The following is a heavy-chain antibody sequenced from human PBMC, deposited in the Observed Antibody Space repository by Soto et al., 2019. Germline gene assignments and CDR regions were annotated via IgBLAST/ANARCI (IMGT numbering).Heavy chain of an antibody. D-gene: IGHD3-3*01. CDR1: GYTFTSYG. Sequence: ASVKVSCKASGYTFTSYGISWVRQAPGQGLERMGWINPYDGNTNYAQKFQGRVTMTTDTSTSTAYMELSSLRSEDTAVYYCARGITIFGVATNWFDPWGQGTLVTVSS. J-gene: IGHJ5*02. CDR3: ARGITIFGVATNWFDP. CDR2: INPYDGNT. V-gene: IGHV1-18*01.